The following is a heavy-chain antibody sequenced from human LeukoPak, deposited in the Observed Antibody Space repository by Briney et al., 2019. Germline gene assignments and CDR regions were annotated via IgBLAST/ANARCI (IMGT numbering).Heavy chain of an antibody. V-gene: IGHV1-46*01. CDR3: ARERDIVVVVAANRDAFDI. D-gene: IGHD2-15*01. J-gene: IGHJ3*02. CDR1: GYTFTSNY. CDR2: ISPSGGST. Sequence: ASVKVSCKAFGYTFTSNYMHWVRQAPGQGPEWMGVISPSGGSTTYAQKFQGRVTLTRDMSTSTDYLELSSLRSEDTAVYYCARERDIVVVVAANRDAFDIWGQGTMVTVSS.